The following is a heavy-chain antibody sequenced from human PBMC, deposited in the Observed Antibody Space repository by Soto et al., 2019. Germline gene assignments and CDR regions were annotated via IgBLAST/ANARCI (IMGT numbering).Heavy chain of an antibody. J-gene: IGHJ6*02. CDR3: ARDQYCSGGSCYHYYYYYGMDV. Sequence: QVQLVQSGAEVKKPGSSVKVSCKASGGTFSSYAISWVRQAPGQGLEWMGEIIPIFGTANYAQKFQGRVTITADESTSTAYMELSSLRSEDTAVYYCARDQYCSGGSCYHYYYYYGMDVWGQGTTVTVSS. CDR1: GGTFSSYA. D-gene: IGHD2-15*01. V-gene: IGHV1-69*12. CDR2: IIPIFGTA.